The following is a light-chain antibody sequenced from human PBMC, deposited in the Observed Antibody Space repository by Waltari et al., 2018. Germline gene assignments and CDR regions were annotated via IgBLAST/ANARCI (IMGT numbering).Light chain of an antibody. J-gene: IGKJ2*01. V-gene: IGKV4-1*01. Sequence: DIVMTQSPDSLPVSLGERATINCRSSQSVLYSSNNKNYLAWFQQKPGQPPKLLIYWASTRESGVPDRFSGSGSGTDFTLTISSLQAEDVAVYYCQQYLSSPYTFGQGTKL. CDR2: WAS. CDR3: QQYLSSPYT. CDR1: QSVLYSSNNKNY.